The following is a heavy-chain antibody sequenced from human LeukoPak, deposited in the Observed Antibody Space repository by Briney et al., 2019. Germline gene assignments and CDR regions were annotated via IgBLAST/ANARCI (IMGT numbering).Heavy chain of an antibody. D-gene: IGHD3-3*01. CDR3: ARLYDFWSGSDFDY. J-gene: IGHJ4*02. V-gene: IGHV1-69*04. Sequence: SVKVSCKSSGGTFSSYAISWVRQAPGQGLEWMGRIIPILGIANYAQKFQGRVTITADKSTSTAYMELSSLRSEDTAVYYCARLYDFWSGSDFDYWGQGTLVTVSS. CDR2: IIPILGIA. CDR1: GGTFSSYA.